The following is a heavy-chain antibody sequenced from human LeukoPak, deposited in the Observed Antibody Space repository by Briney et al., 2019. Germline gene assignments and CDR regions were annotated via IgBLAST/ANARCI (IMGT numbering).Heavy chain of an antibody. J-gene: IGHJ3*02. CDR2: IYYSGST. Sequence: SETLSLTCTVSGGSISSYYWSWIRQPPGKGLEWIGYIYYSGSTNYNPSLKSRVTISVDTSKNQFSLKLSSVTAADTAVYYCARHWAPYAFDIWGQGTMVTVSS. CDR1: GGSISSYY. V-gene: IGHV4-59*08. CDR3: ARHWAPYAFDI. D-gene: IGHD3-16*01.